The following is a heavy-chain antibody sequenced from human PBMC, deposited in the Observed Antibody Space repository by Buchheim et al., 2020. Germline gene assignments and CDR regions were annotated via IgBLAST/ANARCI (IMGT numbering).Heavy chain of an antibody. CDR2: ISSSGSYA. CDR3: SRRVRGTSDWYFDL. V-gene: IGHV3-11*06. CDR1: GFTFSDFY. J-gene: IGHJ2*01. Sequence: QVQLVESGGGLVNPGGSLRLSCAASGFTFSDFYMTWIRQTPGKGLEWISYISSSGSYANSADSVQGRFTISRENAKDSLYLQMNGLRAEDTAVYYCSRRVRGTSDWYFDLWGRGTL.